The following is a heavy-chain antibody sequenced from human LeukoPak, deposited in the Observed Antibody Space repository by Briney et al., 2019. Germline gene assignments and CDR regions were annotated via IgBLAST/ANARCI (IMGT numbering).Heavy chain of an antibody. CDR3: AREVQGGPVPAASNPYYYYYYMDV. V-gene: IGHV4-31*03. CDR1: GGSISSGGYY. Sequence: SETLSLTCTVSGGSISSGGYYWSWIRQHPGKGLEWIGYIYYSGSTYFNPSLKSRVTISVDTSKNQFSLKLSSVTAADTAVYYCAREVQGGPVPAASNPYYYYYYMDVWGKGTTVTVSS. J-gene: IGHJ6*03. CDR2: IYYSGST. D-gene: IGHD2-2*01.